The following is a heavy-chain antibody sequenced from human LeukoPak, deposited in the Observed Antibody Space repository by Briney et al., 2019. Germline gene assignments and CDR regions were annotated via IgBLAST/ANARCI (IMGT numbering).Heavy chain of an antibody. CDR2: ISASGHAT. Sequence: GGSLRLSCAASGFTFSSYAMSWVRQAPGKGLEAPGKGLEWVSTISASGHATYYPDSVRGRFTISRDNSKSTLHLQMDSLRAEDSALYYCAKWPEGATPKFHHWGQGTLVTASS. D-gene: IGHD1-26*01. J-gene: IGHJ4*02. V-gene: IGHV3-23*01. CDR3: AKWPEGATPKFHH. CDR1: GFTFSSYA.